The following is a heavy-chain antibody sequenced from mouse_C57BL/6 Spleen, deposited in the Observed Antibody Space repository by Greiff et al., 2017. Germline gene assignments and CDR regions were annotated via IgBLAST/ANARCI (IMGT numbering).Heavy chain of an antibody. CDR2: IDPSDSYT. Sequence: QVQLQQPGAELVKPGASVKLSCKASGYTFTSYWMQWVKQRPGPGLEWIGEIDPSDSYTNYNQKFKGKATLTVDTSSSTAYMQRSSLTSEDSAVYYCARKSLLDSYWYFDVWGTGTTVTVSS. J-gene: IGHJ1*03. CDR1: GYTFTSYW. CDR3: ARKSLLDSYWYFDV. V-gene: IGHV1-50*01.